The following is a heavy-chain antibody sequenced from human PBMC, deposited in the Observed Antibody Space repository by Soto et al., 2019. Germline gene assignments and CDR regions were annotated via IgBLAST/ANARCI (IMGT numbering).Heavy chain of an antibody. D-gene: IGHD1-7*01. CDR3: TTGPITGTTADY. Sequence: PGGSLRLSCAASGFTFSNAWINWVRQAPGKGLEWVGRIKSKTDGGTPDYAAPVKGRFTISRDDSKNTLYLQMNSLKTEDTAVYYCTTGPITGTTADYWGQGTLVTVSS. J-gene: IGHJ4*02. V-gene: IGHV3-15*07. CDR2: IKSKTDGGTP. CDR1: GFTFSNAW.